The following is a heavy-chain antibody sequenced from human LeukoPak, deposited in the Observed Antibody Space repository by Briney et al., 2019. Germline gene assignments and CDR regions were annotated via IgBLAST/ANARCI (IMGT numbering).Heavy chain of an antibody. V-gene: IGHV3-23*01. J-gene: IGHJ4*02. CDR2: ISDSGGRT. CDR3: AKRGFVIRVILVGFHKEAYYFDS. Sequence: GGSLRLSCAVSGITLSNYGMSWVRQAPGKGLEWVAGISDSGGRTNYAESVKGRFTISRDNLKSTLYLQMNRLRAEDTAVYFGAKRGFVIRVILVGFHKEAYYFDSWGQGALVTVSS. D-gene: IGHD3-22*01. CDR1: GITLSNYG.